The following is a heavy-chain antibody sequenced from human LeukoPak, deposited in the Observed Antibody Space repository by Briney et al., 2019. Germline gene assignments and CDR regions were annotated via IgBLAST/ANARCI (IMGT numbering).Heavy chain of an antibody. Sequence: SETLSLTCAVYGGPFSGYYWSWIRQPPGKGLEWIGEINHSGSTNYNPSLKSRVTISVDTSKNQFSLKLSSVTAADTAVYYCARKLMSLRFDPWGQGTLVTVSS. V-gene: IGHV4-34*01. CDR2: INHSGST. CDR3: ARKLMSLRFDP. CDR1: GGPFSGYY. J-gene: IGHJ5*02.